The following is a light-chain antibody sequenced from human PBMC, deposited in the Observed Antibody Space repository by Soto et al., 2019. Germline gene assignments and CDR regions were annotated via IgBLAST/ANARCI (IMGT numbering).Light chain of an antibody. Sequence: DIQVAQFPSSLSASVGDRVTITCRASQAIGNYLAWYQQKPGKVPKLLIYAASTLQSGVPSRFSGSRSGTDFTLTVSSLKPEDVATYYCQKYNGVPLSFGPGTKVDIK. CDR2: AAS. V-gene: IGKV1-27*01. J-gene: IGKJ3*01. CDR3: QKYNGVPLS. CDR1: QAIGNY.